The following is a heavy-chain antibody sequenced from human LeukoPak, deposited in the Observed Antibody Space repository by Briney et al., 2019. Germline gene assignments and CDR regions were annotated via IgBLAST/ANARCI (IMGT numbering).Heavy chain of an antibody. Sequence: ASVKXXCKASGYTFITYAITWVRQAPGQGIERMGWISAHNSNTKYAQNFQGGGSITTDTDTRKVYMELRSLRSDDTAVYYCARQLSLEHPDFDYWGQGTLVTVSP. J-gene: IGHJ4*02. V-gene: IGHV1-18*01. CDR2: ISAHNSNT. D-gene: IGHD3-3*01. CDR1: GYTFITYA. CDR3: ARQLSLEHPDFDY.